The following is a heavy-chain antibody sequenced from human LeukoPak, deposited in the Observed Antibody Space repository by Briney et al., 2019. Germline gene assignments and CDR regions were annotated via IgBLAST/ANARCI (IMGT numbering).Heavy chain of an antibody. D-gene: IGHD3-10*01. CDR2: IYNSGST. J-gene: IGHJ4*02. Sequence: SETLSLTCTVSSGSITNYYWSWIRQPPGTGLEWIGSIYNSGSTDYNPSLKSRVTISVATSKNQLSLKLNSVTAADTAVYYCAREVGPSYFDYWGQGTLVTVSS. CDR1: SGSITNYY. V-gene: IGHV4-59*12. CDR3: AREVGPSYFDY.